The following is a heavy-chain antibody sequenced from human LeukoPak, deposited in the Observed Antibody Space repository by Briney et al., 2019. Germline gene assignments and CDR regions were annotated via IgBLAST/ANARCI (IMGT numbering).Heavy chain of an antibody. CDR3: ARVLTYYYDSSGPAMDY. V-gene: IGHV1-2*02. CDR1: GYTFTGYY. CDR2: INPNSGGT. D-gene: IGHD3-22*01. Sequence: GASVKVSCKASGYTFTGYYMHWVRQAPGHGLEWMGWINPNSGGTNYAQKFQGRVTMTRDTSISTAYMELSRLRSDDTAVYYCARVLTYYYDSSGPAMDYWGQGTLVTVSS. J-gene: IGHJ4*02.